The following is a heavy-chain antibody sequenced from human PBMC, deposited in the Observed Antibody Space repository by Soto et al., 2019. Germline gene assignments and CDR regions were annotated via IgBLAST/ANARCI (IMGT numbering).Heavy chain of an antibody. J-gene: IGHJ6*02. V-gene: IGHV6-1*01. Sequence: SPTLSLTCAISGDSVSANSASWNWIRQSPSSGLEWLGRRYYRSKWNYDYAESVKSRVTITPATSNNQFSLPLTSATPEDTAVYYCVRQPLPTLALSAMEVWGHGTTVTVSS. CDR1: GDSVSANSAS. CDR2: RYYRSKWNY. CDR3: VRQPLPTLALSAMEV.